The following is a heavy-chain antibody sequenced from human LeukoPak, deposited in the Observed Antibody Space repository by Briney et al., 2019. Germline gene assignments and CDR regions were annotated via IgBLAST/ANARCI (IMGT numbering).Heavy chain of an antibody. CDR1: GYTFTSYY. D-gene: IGHD1-14*01. CDR3: ARDRSASGHFDY. V-gene: IGHV1-18*04. CDR2: ISAYNGNT. Sequence: ASVKVSCKASGYTFTSYYMHWVRQAPGQGLEWMGWISAYNGNTNYAQKLQGRVTMTTDTSTSTAYMELRSLRSDDTAVYYCARDRSASGHFDYWGQGTLVTVSS. J-gene: IGHJ4*02.